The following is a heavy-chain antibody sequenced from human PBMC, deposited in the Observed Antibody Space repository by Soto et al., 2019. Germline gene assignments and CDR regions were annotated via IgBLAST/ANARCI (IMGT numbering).Heavy chain of an antibody. CDR1: GGIFSIHS. CDR3: ARVNVDTTMVHYGMDV. CDR2: FIPILDMA. Sequence: SVKVTCKASGGIFSIHSISWVRQAPGQGLEWMGRFIPILDMANYAQNFQGRVTITADKSTSTAYMELGSLRSEDTAVYYCARVNVDTTMVHYGMDVWGQGTTVTVSS. D-gene: IGHD5-18*01. V-gene: IGHV1-69*02. J-gene: IGHJ6*02.